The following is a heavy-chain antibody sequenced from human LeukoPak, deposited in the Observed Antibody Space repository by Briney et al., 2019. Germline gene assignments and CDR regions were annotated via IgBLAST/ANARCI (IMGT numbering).Heavy chain of an antibody. V-gene: IGHV1-69*13. J-gene: IGHJ6*02. CDR3: ARVVVPAAIQYYYYGMDV. CDR2: IIPIFGTA. CDR1: GGTFISYA. D-gene: IGHD2-2*02. Sequence: ASVKVSCKASGGTFISYAISWVRQAPGRGLEWMGGIIPIFGTANYAQKFQGRVTITADESTSTAYMELSSLRSEDTAVYYCARVVVPAAIQYYYYGMDVWGQGTTVTVSS.